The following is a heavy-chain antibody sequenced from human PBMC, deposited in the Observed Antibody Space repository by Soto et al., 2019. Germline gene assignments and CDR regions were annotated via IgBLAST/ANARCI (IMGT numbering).Heavy chain of an antibody. Sequence: GGSLRLSCAASGFTFDDYGMSWVRQAPGKGLEWVSGINWNGGSTGYADSVKGRFTISRDNAKNSLYLQMNSLRAEDTALYYCARENGIAAAGTWFDPWGQGTLVTVPS. D-gene: IGHD6-13*01. CDR1: GFTFDDYG. V-gene: IGHV3-20*04. J-gene: IGHJ5*02. CDR2: INWNGGST. CDR3: ARENGIAAAGTWFDP.